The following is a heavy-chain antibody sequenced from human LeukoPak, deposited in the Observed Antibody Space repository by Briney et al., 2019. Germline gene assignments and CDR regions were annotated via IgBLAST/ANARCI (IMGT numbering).Heavy chain of an antibody. Sequence: GGSLRLSCAASGFTVSSNYMSWVRQAPGKGLEWVSVIYSGGSTYYADSVKGRFTISRDNSKNTLCLQMNSLRAEDTAVYYCARDYYDSSGYLFDYWGQGTLVTVSS. CDR1: GFTVSSNY. CDR3: ARDYYDSSGYLFDY. D-gene: IGHD3-22*01. J-gene: IGHJ4*02. CDR2: IYSGGST. V-gene: IGHV3-53*05.